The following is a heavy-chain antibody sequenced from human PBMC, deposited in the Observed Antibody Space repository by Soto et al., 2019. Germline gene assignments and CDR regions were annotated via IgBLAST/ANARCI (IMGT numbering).Heavy chain of an antibody. J-gene: IGHJ4*02. V-gene: IGHV3-23*01. CDR1: GFTFSSYA. CDR2: ISGSGGST. D-gene: IGHD6-19*01. Sequence: GGSLRLSCAASGFTFSSYAMSWVRQAPGKGLEWVSAISGSGGSTYYADSVKGRFTISRDNSKNTLYLQMNSLRAEDTAVYYCAFSSGFSLGLDYWGQGTLVTVSS. CDR3: AFSSGFSLGLDY.